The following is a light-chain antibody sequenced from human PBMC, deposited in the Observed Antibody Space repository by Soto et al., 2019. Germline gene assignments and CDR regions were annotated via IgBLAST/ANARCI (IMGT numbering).Light chain of an antibody. CDR3: QSYDTSLSGWA. CDR1: SSNIGATYD. J-gene: IGLJ3*02. V-gene: IGLV1-40*01. Sequence: QAVVTQPPSVSGAPGQRVTISCTGSSSNIGATYDVHWFQHLPGTAPKLLIYGDNNRPSGVPDRFSGSKSGTSASLAITGLQAEDEADYYCQSYDTSLSGWAFGGGTKVTVL. CDR2: GDN.